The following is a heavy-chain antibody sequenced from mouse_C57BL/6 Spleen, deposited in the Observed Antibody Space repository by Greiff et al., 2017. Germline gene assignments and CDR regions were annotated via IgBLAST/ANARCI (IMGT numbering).Heavy chain of an antibody. V-gene: IGHV5-17*01. CDR3: ARPGSYPHDYAMDY. D-gene: IGHD1-1*02. CDR1: GFTFSDYG. CDR2: ISSGSSTI. Sequence: EVKLMESGGGLVKPGGSLKLSCAASGFTFSDYGMHWVRQAPEKGLEWVAYISSGSSTIYYADTVKGRFTISRDNAKNTLFLQMTSLRSEDTAMYYCARPGSYPHDYAMDYWGQGTSVTVSS. J-gene: IGHJ4*01.